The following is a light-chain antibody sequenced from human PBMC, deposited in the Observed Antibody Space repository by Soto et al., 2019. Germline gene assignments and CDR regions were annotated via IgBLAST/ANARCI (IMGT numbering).Light chain of an antibody. V-gene: IGKV1-33*01. Sequence: DIQMTQSPSSLFASVGDIVTITCHATQDINIYLNWYQQKPGKAPNLLIYDASNLEIGVPSRFSGSGSGTHFTFTISSLQTEDIGTYYCQKYDILPITFGRGTRLEIK. CDR1: QDINIY. J-gene: IGKJ5*01. CDR2: DAS. CDR3: QKYDILPIT.